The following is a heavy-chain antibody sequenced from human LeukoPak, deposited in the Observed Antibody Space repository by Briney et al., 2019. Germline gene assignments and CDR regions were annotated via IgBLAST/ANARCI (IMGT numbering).Heavy chain of an antibody. V-gene: IGHV3-48*01. CDR1: GFTFSTYS. J-gene: IGHJ4*02. Sequence: GGSLRLSCAASGFTFSTYSMNWVRQAPGKGLEWVSHISGSSSTIYYADSVKGRFTISRDNAKNSLYLQMNSLRAEDTALYYCARGSTHYDVLTGYHYYFDYWGQGTLVTVSS. CDR2: ISGSSSTI. D-gene: IGHD3-9*01. CDR3: ARGSTHYDVLTGYHYYFDY.